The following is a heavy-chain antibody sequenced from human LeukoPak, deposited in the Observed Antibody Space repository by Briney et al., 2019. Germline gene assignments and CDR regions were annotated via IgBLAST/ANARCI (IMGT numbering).Heavy chain of an antibody. CDR1: GASISSTTYY. CDR3: ARRVYCTGGACRNWYFDL. D-gene: IGHD2-8*02. CDR2: IYYDDRT. J-gene: IGHJ2*01. V-gene: IGHV4-39*01. Sequence: PSETLSLTCNVSGASISSTTYYWGWIRQPPGKGLEWIGSIYYDDRTYYNPSLQSRLAISVDTSKNQFSLRLSSVTAADTAVYYCARRVYCTGGACRNWYFDLWGRGTLVTVSS.